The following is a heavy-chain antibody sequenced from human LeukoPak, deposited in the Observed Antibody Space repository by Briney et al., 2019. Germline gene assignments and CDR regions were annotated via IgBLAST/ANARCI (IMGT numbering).Heavy chain of an antibody. V-gene: IGHV1-24*01. D-gene: IGHD3-9*01. J-gene: IGHJ6*02. CDR1: GYTLTELY. Sequence: GASVKVSCKVSGYTLTELYMHWVRQAPGKGLEWMGGFDPEDGETIYAQKFQGRVTMTEDTSTDTAYMELSSLRSEDTAVYYCATDSKYDMDYYYGMDVWGQGTTVTVSS. CDR3: ATDSKYDMDYYYGMDV. CDR2: FDPEDGET.